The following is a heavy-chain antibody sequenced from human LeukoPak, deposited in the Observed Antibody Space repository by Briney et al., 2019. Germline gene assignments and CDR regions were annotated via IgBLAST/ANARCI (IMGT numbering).Heavy chain of an antibody. Sequence: SETLSLTCTVSGGSISSYYWSWIRQPAGKGLEWIGRIYTSGSTNYNPSLKSRVTMSVDTSKNQFPLKLSSVTAADTAVYYCARGNVDTEYYYYYYGMDVWGQGTTVTVSS. CDR3: ARGNVDTEYYYYYYGMDV. J-gene: IGHJ6*02. CDR1: GGSISSYY. V-gene: IGHV4-4*07. CDR2: IYTSGST. D-gene: IGHD5-18*01.